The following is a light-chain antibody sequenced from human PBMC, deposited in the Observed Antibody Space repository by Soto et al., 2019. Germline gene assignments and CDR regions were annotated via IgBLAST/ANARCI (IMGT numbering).Light chain of an antibody. V-gene: IGKV3-20*01. Sequence: EIVLTQSPGTLSLSPGEIATLSCRASQSVTSSYSAWYQQKPGQAPRLLTYGASSRATGIPDRFSGSWFGTDFTLTISRLELEDFAVYYGQQYGSSPAVGGGTQVELK. CDR3: QQYGSSPA. J-gene: IGKJ4*01. CDR1: QSVTSSY. CDR2: GAS.